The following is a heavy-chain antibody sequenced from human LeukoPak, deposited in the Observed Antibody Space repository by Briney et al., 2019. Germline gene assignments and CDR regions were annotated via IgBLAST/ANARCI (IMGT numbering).Heavy chain of an antibody. CDR3: ALSAVNPLGYCSSTSCETFDY. D-gene: IGHD2-2*01. CDR1: GYTFSSYG. CDR2: ISAYNGNT. Sequence: ASVKVSCKASGYTFSSYGIRWVRQAPGQGLEWMGWISAYNGNTNYAQKLQGRLTMTTDTSTSTAYMELRSLRSDDTAVYYCALSAVNPLGYCSSTSCETFDYWGQGTLVTVSS. J-gene: IGHJ4*02. V-gene: IGHV1-18*01.